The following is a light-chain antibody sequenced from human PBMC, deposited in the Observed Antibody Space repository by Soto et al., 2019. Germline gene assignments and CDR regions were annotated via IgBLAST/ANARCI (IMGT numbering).Light chain of an antibody. Sequence: NFMLTQPHSVSESPGKTVTISCTRSSGSIASNYVQWYQQRPGSAPTTVIYEDNQRPSGVPDRFSGSIDSSSNSASLTISGRKMGGGAASYCHSYDGIVVFGGGPQLTVL. J-gene: IGLJ2*01. CDR3: HSYDGIVV. CDR1: SGSIASNY. V-gene: IGLV6-57*03. CDR2: EDN.